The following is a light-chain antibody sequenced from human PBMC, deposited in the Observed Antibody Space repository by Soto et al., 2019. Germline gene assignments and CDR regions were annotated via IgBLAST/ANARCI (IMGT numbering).Light chain of an antibody. V-gene: IGKV1-13*02. CDR3: QQFNSYPEFT. CDR2: DAS. CDR1: QGISSA. Sequence: AIQLTQSPSSLSASVGDRVTITCRASQGISSALAWYQQKPGKAPKLLIYDASSLESGVPSRFSGSGSETDFTLTISSLQPEDFATYYCQQFNSYPEFTFGPGTKVDIK. J-gene: IGKJ3*01.